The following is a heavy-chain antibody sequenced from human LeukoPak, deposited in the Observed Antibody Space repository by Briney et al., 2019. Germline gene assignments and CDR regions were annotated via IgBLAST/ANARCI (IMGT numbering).Heavy chain of an antibody. V-gene: IGHV4-34*01. D-gene: IGHD4-23*01. J-gene: IGHJ4*02. CDR1: GGSFSAFF. CDR3: ASLPGNSGIDY. CDR2: VGHSGSA. Sequence: PSETLSLTCAVSGGSFSAFFWRWIRQPPGKGLEWIGDVGHSGSADYNPSLKSRVTVSADPSKTQFSLKLSSVTAADTAVYYCASLPGNSGIDYWGQGTLVTVSS.